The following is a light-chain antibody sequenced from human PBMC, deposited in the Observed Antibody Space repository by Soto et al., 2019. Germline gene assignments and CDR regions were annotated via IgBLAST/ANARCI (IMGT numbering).Light chain of an antibody. Sequence: EMVMTQSAATLSVTPGERVTLSCRASQSVNTNLAWYQQKPGQAPRLLIYDASTRATGIPARFSGGGSGTDFTLTIDNLEPEDLAIYYCQQRSNWPPITFGQGTRLEIK. CDR3: QQRSNWPPIT. J-gene: IGKJ5*01. CDR2: DAS. CDR1: QSVNTN. V-gene: IGKV3-11*01.